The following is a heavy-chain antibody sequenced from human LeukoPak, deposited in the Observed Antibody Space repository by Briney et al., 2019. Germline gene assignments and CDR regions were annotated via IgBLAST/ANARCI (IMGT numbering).Heavy chain of an antibody. CDR1: GFTFSRYW. D-gene: IGHD3-10*01. CDR2: IKEDGSKK. V-gene: IGHV3-7*01. J-gene: IGHJ5*02. Sequence: GGSPRLSCVVPGFTFSRYWMSWVRQAPGKGLEWVANIKEDGSKKDYVDSVKGRFTISRDNGKNTVYLQMNSLRVDDTAMYYCARAVTYFYGSVTYDWFDPWGQGTLVTVSS. CDR3: ARAVTYFYGSVTYDWFDP.